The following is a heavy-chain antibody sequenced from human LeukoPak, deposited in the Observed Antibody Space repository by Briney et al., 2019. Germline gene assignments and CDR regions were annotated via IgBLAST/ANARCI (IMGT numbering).Heavy chain of an antibody. CDR1: GGSFSGYY. J-gene: IGHJ4*02. V-gene: IGHV4-34*01. CDR2: INHSGST. Sequence: SETLSLTCAVYGGSFSGYYWSWIRQPPGKGLEWIGEINHSGSTNYNPSLKSRVTISVDTSKNQFSLKLSSVTAADTAVYYCARHGDYYYDSSGYPLPYYFDYWGQGTLVTVSS. CDR3: ARHGDYYYDSSGYPLPYYFDY. D-gene: IGHD3-22*01.